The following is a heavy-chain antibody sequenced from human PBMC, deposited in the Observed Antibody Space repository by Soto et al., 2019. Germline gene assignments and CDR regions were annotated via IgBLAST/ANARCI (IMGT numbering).Heavy chain of an antibody. CDR3: ARARYYDSSGYHYYYYGMDV. Sequence: SETLSLTCTVSCGSISSYYWSWIRQPAGKGLEWIGRIYTSGSTNYNPSLKSRVTMSVDTSKNQFSLKLSSVTAADTAVYYCARARYYDSSGYHYYYYGMDVWGQGTTVTVSS. D-gene: IGHD3-22*01. V-gene: IGHV4-4*07. CDR1: CGSISSYY. CDR2: IYTSGST. J-gene: IGHJ6*02.